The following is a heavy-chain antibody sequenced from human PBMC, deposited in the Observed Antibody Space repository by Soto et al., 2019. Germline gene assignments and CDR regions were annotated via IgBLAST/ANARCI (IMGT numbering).Heavy chain of an antibody. CDR3: AKVVLLRYFDFYMDV. Sequence: AGGALRLSCTASGGPFISYTMSLVRQGPGEGLEWVSAISGSGGSTYYADSVKGRFTISRDNSKNTLYLQMNTLRAEDTAVYYCAKVVLLRYFDFYMDVWGKGTTVTVS. D-gene: IGHD3-9*01. CDR1: GGPFISYT. J-gene: IGHJ6*03. CDR2: ISGSGGST. V-gene: IGHV3-23*01.